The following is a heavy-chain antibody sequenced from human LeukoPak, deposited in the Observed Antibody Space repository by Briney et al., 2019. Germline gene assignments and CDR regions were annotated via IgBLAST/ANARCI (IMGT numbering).Heavy chain of an antibody. V-gene: IGHV3-11*06. J-gene: IGHJ4*02. CDR1: GFTFSDYY. CDR3: ARGKQLWLAGPYDY. CDR2: ISSSSSYT. D-gene: IGHD5-18*01. Sequence: PGGSLRLSCAASGFTFSDYYMSWIRQAPGKGLEWVSYISSSSSYTNYADSVKGRFTISRDNAKNSLYLQMNSLRAEDTAVYYCARGKQLWLAGPYDYWGQGTLVTVSS.